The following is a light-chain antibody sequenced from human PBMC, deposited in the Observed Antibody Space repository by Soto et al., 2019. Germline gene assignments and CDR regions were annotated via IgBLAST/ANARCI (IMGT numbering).Light chain of an antibody. CDR2: KAS. V-gene: IGKV1-5*03. CDR3: QQYNPSSRT. Sequence: DVQMTQSPASLSASVGDSVTITCRASQPISTWLAWYQEKPGKVPKLLIFKASSLHSGVPSRFSGSGSGTDFTLTISSLQPDDFATYYSQQYNPSSRTFGQGTKVDIK. CDR1: QPISTW. J-gene: IGKJ1*01.